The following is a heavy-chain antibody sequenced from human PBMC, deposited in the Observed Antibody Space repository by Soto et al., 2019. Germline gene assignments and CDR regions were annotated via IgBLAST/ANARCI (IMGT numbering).Heavy chain of an antibody. CDR2: IKSKPDGGTT. CDR3: LTEGYFFDY. CDR1: GFIFSNAW. V-gene: IGHV3-15*07. J-gene: IGHJ4*02. Sequence: SGGSLRLSCVASGFIFSNAWMNWVRQAPGKGLEWVGRIKSKPDGGTTDYTAPVKGRFSISRDDSKNTVYLQMHSLKTEDTDVYYCLTEGYFFDYWGQGTLVTVSS.